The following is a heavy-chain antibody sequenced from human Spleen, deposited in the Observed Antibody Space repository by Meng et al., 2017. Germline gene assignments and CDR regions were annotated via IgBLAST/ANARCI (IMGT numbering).Heavy chain of an antibody. J-gene: IGHJ6*02. CDR1: GFTLSIFS. CDR3: ARAVATVIPIYYYYYGMDV. Sequence: GESLKISCAASGFTLSIFSMQWVRQAPGKGLEWVSSYTSGGYIYYADSVKGRFTISRDNGKNPLSLQMNSLRAEDTAVYYCARAVATVIPIYYYYYGMDVWGQGTTVTVSS. CDR2: YTSGGYI. V-gene: IGHV3-21*01. D-gene: IGHD4-17*01.